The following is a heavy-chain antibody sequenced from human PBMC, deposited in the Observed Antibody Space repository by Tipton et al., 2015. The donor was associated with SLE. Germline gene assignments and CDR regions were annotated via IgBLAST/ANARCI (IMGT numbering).Heavy chain of an antibody. J-gene: IGHJ2*01. CDR3: ARDSAVNFWYFDL. CDR2: ISYTGNT. Sequence: TLSLTCAVYGGSFSGYYWSWIRQPPGKGLEWIGYISYTGNTNFNPSLKSRVTMSVATSKNQFPLRLTSVTAADTAMYYCARDSAVNFWYFDLWGRGTLVTVSS. V-gene: IGHV4-59*01. CDR1: GGSFSGYY.